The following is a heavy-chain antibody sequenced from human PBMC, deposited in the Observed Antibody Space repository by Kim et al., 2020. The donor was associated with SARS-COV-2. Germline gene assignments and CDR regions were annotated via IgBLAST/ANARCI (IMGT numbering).Heavy chain of an antibody. CDR3: TRVHGYGYCSGGSCLWAFDI. D-gene: IGHD2-15*01. CDR2: IRSKAYGGTT. CDR1: GFTFGDYA. V-gene: IGHV3-49*03. Sequence: GGSLRLSCTASGFTFGDYAMSWFRQAPGKGLEWVGFIRSKAYGGTTEYAASVKGRFTISRDDSKSIAYLQMNSLKTEDTAVYYCTRVHGYGYCSGGSCLWAFDIWGQGTMVTVSS. J-gene: IGHJ3*02.